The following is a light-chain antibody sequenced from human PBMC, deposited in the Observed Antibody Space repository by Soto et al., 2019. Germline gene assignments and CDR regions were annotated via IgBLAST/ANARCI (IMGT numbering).Light chain of an antibody. J-gene: IGLJ1*01. V-gene: IGLV1-36*01. CDR1: SSNIGNNA. Sequence: QSVLTQPPSVSEAPRQRVTISCSRSSSNIGNNAVNLYQQLPGKAPKLLIYYDDLLPSGVSDRFSGSKSGTSASLAISGLQSEDESDYYCAAWDDSLNGYVLRTGTKLTVL. CDR2: YDD. CDR3: AAWDDSLNGYV.